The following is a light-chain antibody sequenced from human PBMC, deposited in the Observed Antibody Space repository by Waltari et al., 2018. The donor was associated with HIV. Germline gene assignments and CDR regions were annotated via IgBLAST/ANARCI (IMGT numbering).Light chain of an antibody. CDR3: CSYTSSDSYV. CDR2: EVS. CDR1: TRDAGRYHH. J-gene: IGLJ1*01. Sequence: QSALTQPASVSGSPGQSITISCTGTTRDAGRYHHVSWYQQYPGKAPQLIIYEVSSRPSGVSNRFSASKSGNTASLTISGLLAEDEADYYCCSYTSSDSYVFGTGTKVTVL. V-gene: IGLV2-14*01.